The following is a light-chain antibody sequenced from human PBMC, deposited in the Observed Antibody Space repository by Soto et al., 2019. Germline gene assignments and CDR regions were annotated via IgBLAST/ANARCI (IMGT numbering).Light chain of an antibody. J-gene: IGKJ1*01. CDR3: QQDNSDSLGWT. V-gene: IGKV1-5*01. Sequence: DIQMTQSPSTLSASVGDRVTITCRASQSISSWLAWYQQKPGKAPKLLIYYASSLESGVPSRFSGSGSGTEFALSISSLQPEDFATYYCQQDNSDSLGWTFGQGTKVEIK. CDR1: QSISSW. CDR2: YAS.